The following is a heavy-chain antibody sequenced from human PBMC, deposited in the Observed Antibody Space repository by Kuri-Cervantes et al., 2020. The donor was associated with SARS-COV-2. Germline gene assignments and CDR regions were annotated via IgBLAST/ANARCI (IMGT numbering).Heavy chain of an antibody. CDR2: IYHSGST. CDR1: GGSISSSSYY. J-gene: IGHJ3*02. V-gene: IGHV4-39*07. Sequence: GSLRLSCTVSGGSISSSSYYWGWIRQPPGKGLEWIGSIYHSGSTYYNPSLKSRVTISVDTSKNQFSLKLSSVTAADTAVYYCARDLGAFDIWGQGTMVTVSS. CDR3: ARDLGAFDI.